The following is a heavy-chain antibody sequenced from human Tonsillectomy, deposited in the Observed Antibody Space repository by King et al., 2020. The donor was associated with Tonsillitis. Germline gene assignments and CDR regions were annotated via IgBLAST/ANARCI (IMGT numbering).Heavy chain of an antibody. CDR2: INPNSGGR. Sequence: QLVQSGAEVKKPGASVKVSCKASGYTFTDYYIHWERQAPGQVLEWMGWINPNSGGRNYAQNFQGRVTMTSDTSISTAYMVLSGLSSDDTAVYYCARDRVYSISGPFGFWGQGILVTVSS. D-gene: IGHD6-13*01. CDR3: ARDRVYSISGPFGF. V-gene: IGHV1-2*02. J-gene: IGHJ1*01. CDR1: GYTFTDYY.